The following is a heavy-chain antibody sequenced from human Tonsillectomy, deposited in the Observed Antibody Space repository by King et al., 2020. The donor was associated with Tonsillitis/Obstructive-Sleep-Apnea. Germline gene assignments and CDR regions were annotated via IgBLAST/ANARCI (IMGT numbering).Heavy chain of an antibody. D-gene: IGHD3-16*01. CDR1: GFTFSIYP. J-gene: IGHJ4*02. V-gene: IGHV3-23*04. CDR3: AKGGESGGPRDY. CDR2: TDSSGSDT. Sequence: VQLVESGGGLVQPGGSLRLSCAASGFTFSIYPMSWVRQAPGKGLEWVSATDSSGSDTYYIDSVKGRFNISRDNSKNTLYLQMNSLRDEDTAIYYCAKGGESGGPRDYWGQGTLVTVSS.